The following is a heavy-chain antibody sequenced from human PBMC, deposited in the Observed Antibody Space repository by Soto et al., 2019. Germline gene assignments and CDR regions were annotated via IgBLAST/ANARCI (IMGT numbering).Heavy chain of an antibody. D-gene: IGHD6-6*01. Sequence: PGGSLRLSCAASGFTFSNYAMTWVRQAPGKGLEWVSSISGGGGTTYYADSVKGRFTISRDNSENTLYVQMNSLRAEDTAVYFCAKDREYSTDWYTGDCWGPGTLVTVSS. CDR3: AKDREYSTDWYTGDC. V-gene: IGHV3-23*01. CDR1: GFTFSNYA. J-gene: IGHJ4*02. CDR2: ISGGGGTT.